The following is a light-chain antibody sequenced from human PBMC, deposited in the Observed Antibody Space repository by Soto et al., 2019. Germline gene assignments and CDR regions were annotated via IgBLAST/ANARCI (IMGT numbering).Light chain of an antibody. J-gene: IGKJ2*01. CDR1: QNVRTNY. CDR2: DAS. Sequence: EIVLTQSPGTLSLSPGERVILSCRASQNVRTNYLAWYQQKPGQAPRLLIYDASNRATGIPARFSGSGSGTDFTLTISSLEPEDFAVYYCQQRSNWPPYTFGQGTKLEIK. CDR3: QQRSNWPPYT. V-gene: IGKV3-11*01.